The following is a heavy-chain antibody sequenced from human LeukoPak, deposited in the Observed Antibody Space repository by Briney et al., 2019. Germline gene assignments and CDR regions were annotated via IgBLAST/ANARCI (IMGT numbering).Heavy chain of an antibody. CDR2: INPNSGGT. CDR3: ARPRVAGSLDY. Sequence: GASVKVSCKASGYTFTGYYMHWVRQAPGQGLEWMGRINPNSGGTNYAQKFQGRVTMTRDTSISTAYMELSSLRSDDTAVYYCARPRVAGSLDYWGQGTLVTVSS. D-gene: IGHD6-19*01. CDR1: GYTFTGYY. J-gene: IGHJ4*02. V-gene: IGHV1-2*06.